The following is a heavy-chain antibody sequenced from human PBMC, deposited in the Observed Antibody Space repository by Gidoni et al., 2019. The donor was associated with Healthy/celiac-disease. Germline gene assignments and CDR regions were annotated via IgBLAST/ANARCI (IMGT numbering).Heavy chain of an antibody. CDR3: ARERPRVVPAVGSPLDY. Sequence: QVQLVESGGGVVQPGRSLRLSCAASGFTFSSSGMHWVRQAPGKGLEWVAVIWYDGSNKYYADSVKGRFTISRDNSKNTLYLQMNSLRAEDTAVYYCARERPRVVPAVGSPLDYWGQGTLVTVSS. D-gene: IGHD2-2*01. CDR1: GFTFSSSG. V-gene: IGHV3-33*01. CDR2: IWYDGSNK. J-gene: IGHJ4*02.